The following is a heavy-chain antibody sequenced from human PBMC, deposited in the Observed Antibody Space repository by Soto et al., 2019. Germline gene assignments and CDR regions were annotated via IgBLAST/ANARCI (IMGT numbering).Heavy chain of an antibody. Sequence: GGSLRLSCAASGFTFSSYAMSWVRQAPGKGLEWVSAIRGSGGSTYYADSVKGRFTISRDNSKNTLYLQMNSLRAEDTAVYYCARGAYSSSWYQKNYYFDYWGQGTLVTVSS. CDR3: ARGAYSSSWYQKNYYFDY. V-gene: IGHV3-23*01. CDR1: GFTFSSYA. CDR2: IRGSGGST. D-gene: IGHD6-13*01. J-gene: IGHJ4*02.